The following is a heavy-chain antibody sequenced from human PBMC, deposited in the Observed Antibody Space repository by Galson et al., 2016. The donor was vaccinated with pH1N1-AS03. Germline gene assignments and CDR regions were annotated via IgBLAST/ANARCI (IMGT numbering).Heavy chain of an antibody. CDR1: GFSVRTNY. D-gene: IGHD3-10*01. CDR2: LSAGNDA. CDR3: ARDRHHSSRHYYYGMDV. Sequence: SLRLSCAASGFSVRTNYMTWIRHTPGKGLEWVSLLSAGNDAYYAGSVRGRFTISRSDSKNTLHLQMNSLRADDTGVYYCARDRHHSSRHYYYGMDVWGQGIMVTVSS. J-gene: IGHJ6*02. V-gene: IGHV3-53*01.